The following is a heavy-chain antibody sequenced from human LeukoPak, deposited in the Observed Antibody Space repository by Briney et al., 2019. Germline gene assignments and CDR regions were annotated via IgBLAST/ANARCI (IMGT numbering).Heavy chain of an antibody. V-gene: IGHV1-18*01. CDR1: GYTFINYG. J-gene: IGHJ5*02. CDR2: ISAYNGNT. Sequence: GASVKVSCKTSGYTFINYGITWVRQAPGQGLEWMGWISAYNGNTNYAQKLQGRLTMTTDTSTNTAYMELRGLRSDDTAVYYCARAPSTSTNWFDPWGQGTLVTVSS. D-gene: IGHD2/OR15-2a*01. CDR3: ARAPSTSTNWFDP.